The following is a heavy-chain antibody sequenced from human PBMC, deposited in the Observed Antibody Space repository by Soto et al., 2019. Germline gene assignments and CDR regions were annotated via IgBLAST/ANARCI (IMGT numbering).Heavy chain of an antibody. V-gene: IGHV3-23*01. Sequence: SGGSLRLSCAASGFTFSSYAMSWVRQAPGKGLEWVSAISGSGDSTYDADSVKGRFTISRDNSKNTLYLQMNSLRAEDTAVYYCAKGIYSYGYNSFDYWSQGTLVTVS. D-gene: IGHD5-18*01. CDR2: ISGSGDST. CDR1: GFTFSSYA. J-gene: IGHJ4*02. CDR3: AKGIYSYGYNSFDY.